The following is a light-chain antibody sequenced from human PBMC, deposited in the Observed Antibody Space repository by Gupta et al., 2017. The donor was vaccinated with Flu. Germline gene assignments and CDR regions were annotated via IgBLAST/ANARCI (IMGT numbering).Light chain of an antibody. CDR2: GAS. V-gene: IGKV1-39*01. J-gene: IGKJ2*03. CDR1: QSINSQ. Sequence: DLQMTQPPSSLSASVGDRVTITCRASQSINSQLNWYQQKPGTAPKVLIYGASSLKSGVPSRFSGSESGTDFTLTISSLQPEDFATYYGQQSYIIPYSFGLGTKLEF. CDR3: QQSYIIPYS.